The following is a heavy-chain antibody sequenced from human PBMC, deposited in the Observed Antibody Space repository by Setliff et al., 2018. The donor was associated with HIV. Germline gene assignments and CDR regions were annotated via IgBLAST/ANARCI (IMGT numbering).Heavy chain of an antibody. CDR3: AKVFFFGVDAFDI. D-gene: IGHD3-10*01. J-gene: IGHJ3*02. Sequence: GGSLRLSCAASGFTFSAYAFSWVRQAPGKGLEWVSTSGNGGIIVYTDSVKGRFTMSRDNSKNTLYLQMSSLRDGDTAVYYCAKVFFFGVDAFDIWGQGTMVTVSS. CDR1: GFTFSAYA. V-gene: IGHV3-23*01. CDR2: SGNGGII.